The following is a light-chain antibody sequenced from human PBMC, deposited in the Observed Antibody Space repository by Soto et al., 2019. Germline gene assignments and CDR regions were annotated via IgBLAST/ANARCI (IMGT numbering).Light chain of an antibody. V-gene: IGLV1-40*01. CDR3: QSYDSSLGGPYV. J-gene: IGLJ1*01. CDR1: SSNIGAGYD. CDR2: GNS. Sequence: QSVLTPPPSVSGAPVQRVTLACTGSSSNIGAGYDVHWYQQLPGKDPKHLIYGNSNRPSGVPDRFSGSKSGTSASLAITGLQAADEGLYHCQSYDSSLGGPYVFGTGTPLPVL.